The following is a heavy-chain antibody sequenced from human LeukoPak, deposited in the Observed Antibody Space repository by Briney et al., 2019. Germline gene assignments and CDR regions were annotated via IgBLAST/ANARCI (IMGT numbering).Heavy chain of an antibody. CDR3: ARERGAQENASDI. D-gene: IGHD1-26*01. Sequence: ASVKVSCKASGYTFTGYYMHWVRQAPGQGLEWMGWINPNSGGTNYAQKFQGRVTMTRDTSISTAYMELSRLRSDDTAVYYCARERGAQENASDIWGQGTMVTVSS. CDR2: INPNSGGT. V-gene: IGHV1-2*02. CDR1: GYTFTGYY. J-gene: IGHJ3*02.